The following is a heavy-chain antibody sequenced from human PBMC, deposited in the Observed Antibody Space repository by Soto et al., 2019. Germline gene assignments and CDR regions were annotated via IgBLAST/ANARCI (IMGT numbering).Heavy chain of an antibody. CDR2: LYDVDGS. CDR1: GLTVSGKKY. J-gene: IGHJ3*01. V-gene: IGHV3-53*01. Sequence: DVQLVESGAGLIQPGESLRLSCAAFGLTVSGKKYVAWVRQAPGKGLEWVSALYDVDGSFYADSVKGRFTTSSDSSKTTVYLQMNGLRPDDTAVYYCASWHEREHAYDVWGQGTTVTVSS. D-gene: IGHD1-1*01. CDR3: ASWHEREHAYDV.